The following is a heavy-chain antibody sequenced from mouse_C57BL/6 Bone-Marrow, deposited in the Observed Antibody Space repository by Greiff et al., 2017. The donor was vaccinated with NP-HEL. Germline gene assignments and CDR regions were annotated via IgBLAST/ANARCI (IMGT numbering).Heavy chain of an antibody. Sequence: QVQLQQSGAELARPGASVKLSCKASGYTFTSYGISWVKQRTGQGLEWIGEIYPRSGNTYYNAKFKGKATLTADKSSSTAYMELRSLTSEDAAVYFCARRTYYSNPFAYWGQGTLVTVSA. CDR2: IYPRSGNT. CDR3: ARRTYYSNPFAY. D-gene: IGHD2-5*01. CDR1: GYTFTSYG. V-gene: IGHV1-81*01. J-gene: IGHJ3*01.